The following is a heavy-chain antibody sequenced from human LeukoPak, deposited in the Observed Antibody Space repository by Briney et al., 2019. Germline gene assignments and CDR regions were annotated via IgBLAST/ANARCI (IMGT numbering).Heavy chain of an antibody. V-gene: IGHV3-30*02. CDR3: ARAGGTYYGIAFDI. CDR1: GFSFSDYA. CDR2: IRYDGSNK. D-gene: IGHD1-26*01. J-gene: IGHJ3*02. Sequence: GGSLRLSCAASGFSFSDYAIYWVRQAPGKGLEWVAFIRYDGSNKYYADSVKGRFTISRDNSKNTLYLQMNSLRAEDTAVYYCARAGGTYYGIAFDIWGQGTMVTVSS.